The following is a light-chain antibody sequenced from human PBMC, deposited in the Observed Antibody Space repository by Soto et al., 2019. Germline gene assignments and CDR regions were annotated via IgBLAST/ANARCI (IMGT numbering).Light chain of an antibody. Sequence: DIQMTQSPSSLSASVGDRVTITCRASQSISSHLNWYQQKPGKAPSLLIYTASSLQSGVPSRFSGSGSGTDFTLTISSLQPEDFATYYCQQSYSTPITFGQGTRLEIK. CDR2: TAS. CDR3: QQSYSTPIT. CDR1: QSISSH. V-gene: IGKV1-39*01. J-gene: IGKJ5*01.